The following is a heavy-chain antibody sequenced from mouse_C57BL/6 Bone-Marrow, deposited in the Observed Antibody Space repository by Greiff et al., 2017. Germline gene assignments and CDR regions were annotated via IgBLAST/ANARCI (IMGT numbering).Heavy chain of an antibody. D-gene: IGHD2-1*01. CDR2: IDPETGGT. Sequence: QVHVKQSGAELVRPGASVTLSCKASGYTFTDYEMHWVKQTPVHGLEWIGAIDPETGGTAYNQKFKGKAILTADKSSSTAYMELRSLTSEDSAVYYCTREGGYGNLDYWGQGTTLTVSS. CDR3: TREGGYGNLDY. CDR1: GYTFTDYE. V-gene: IGHV1-15*01. J-gene: IGHJ2*01.